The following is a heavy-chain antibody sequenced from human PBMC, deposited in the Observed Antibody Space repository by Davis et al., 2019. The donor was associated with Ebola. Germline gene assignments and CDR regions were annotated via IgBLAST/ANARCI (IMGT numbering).Heavy chain of an antibody. CDR2: IGPSGNSF. D-gene: IGHD1-26*01. V-gene: IGHV3-11*01. CDR1: GFTFSDYY. CDR3: AKAARGYSGSYFDS. Sequence: GESLKISCEVSGFTFSDYYMSWIRQAPGKGLEWIAYIGPSGNSFYCADSVKGRFTISRDNSENTVYMQMDSLGVDDTAIYYCAKAARGYSGSYFDSWGQGTLVTVSS. J-gene: IGHJ4*02.